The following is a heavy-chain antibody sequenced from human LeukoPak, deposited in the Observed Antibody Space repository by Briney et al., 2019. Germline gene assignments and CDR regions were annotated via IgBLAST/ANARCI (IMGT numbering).Heavy chain of an antibody. CDR1: GGSISSYY. V-gene: IGHV4-59*08. D-gene: IGHD6-6*01. J-gene: IGHJ4*02. CDR3: ARRSHSTSSENFDY. Sequence: SETLSLTCTVSGGSISSYYWSWIWQPPGKGLEWIGYIHYTGSTNYNPSLKSRVTISLYTSENQFSLRLSSVTAADTAVYYCARRSHSTSSENFDYWGQGTLVTVSS. CDR2: IHYTGST.